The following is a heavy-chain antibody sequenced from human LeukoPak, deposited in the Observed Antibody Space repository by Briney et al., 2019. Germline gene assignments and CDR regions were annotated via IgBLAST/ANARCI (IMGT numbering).Heavy chain of an antibody. CDR3: ARVYYYYYMDV. Sequence: GGPLRLSGAASGITFSTYWMHWVRQAPGTGLVWVSRISSDGTNTDYAGSVKGRFSISRDNAQNTLYLQMNSLRAEDKAVYYCARVYYYYYMDVWGKGTTVDVSS. CDR2: ISSDGTNT. J-gene: IGHJ6*03. CDR1: GITFSTYW. V-gene: IGHV3-74*01.